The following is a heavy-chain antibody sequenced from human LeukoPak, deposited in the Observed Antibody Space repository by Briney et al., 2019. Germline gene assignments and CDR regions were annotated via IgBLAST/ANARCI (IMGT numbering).Heavy chain of an antibody. D-gene: IGHD2-15*01. J-gene: IGHJ3*02. CDR2: ISACGGST. CDR1: GFTFSSYG. Sequence: GGTLRLSCAASGFTFSSYGMSWVRQAPGKGLEWVSAISACGGSTYYADSVKGRFSISRDNSKNTLYLQMNSLRAEDTAVYYCAKGEGYWCGGGCYTNAFDIWGQGTMVTVSS. V-gene: IGHV3-23*01. CDR3: AKGEGYWCGGGCYTNAFDI.